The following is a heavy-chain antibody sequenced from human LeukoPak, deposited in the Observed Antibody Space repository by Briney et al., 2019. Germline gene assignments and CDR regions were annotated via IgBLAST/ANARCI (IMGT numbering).Heavy chain of an antibody. CDR1: GFTFSSYG. J-gene: IGHJ4*02. V-gene: IGHV3-30*02. CDR2: IRYDGSNK. Sequence: PGGSLRLSCAASGFTFSSYGMHWVRQAPGKGLEWVAFIRYDGSNKYYADSVKGRFTISRDNSKNTLYLQMNSLRAEDTAVYYCAKEIRYCTNGVCPIDYRGQGTLVTVSS. D-gene: IGHD2-8*01. CDR3: AKEIRYCTNGVCPIDY.